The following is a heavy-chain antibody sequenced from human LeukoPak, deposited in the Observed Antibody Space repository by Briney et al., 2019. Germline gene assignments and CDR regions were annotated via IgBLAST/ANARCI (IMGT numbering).Heavy chain of an antibody. Sequence: PSETLSLTCTVSGYSISSGYYWGWIRQPPGKGLEWIGSIYHSGSTYYNPSLKSRVTISVDTSKNQFSLKLSSVTAADTAVYYCARATGSDAFDIWGQGTMVTVSS. V-gene: IGHV4-38-2*02. J-gene: IGHJ3*02. D-gene: IGHD1-14*01. CDR1: GYSISSGYY. CDR2: IYHSGST. CDR3: ARATGSDAFDI.